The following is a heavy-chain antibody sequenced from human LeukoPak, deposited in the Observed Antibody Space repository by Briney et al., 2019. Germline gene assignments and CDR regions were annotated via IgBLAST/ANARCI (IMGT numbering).Heavy chain of an antibody. J-gene: IGHJ6*02. CDR2: INPNSGGT. D-gene: IGHD6-6*01. V-gene: IGHV1-2*04. CDR1: GYTFTGYY. Sequence: GASVKVSCKASGYTFTGYYMHWVRQAPGQGLEWMGWINPNSGGTNYAQKFQGWVTMTRDTSISTAYMELSRLRSEDTAVYYCARVQYSSSRSGMDVWGQGTTVTVSS. CDR3: ARVQYSSSRSGMDV.